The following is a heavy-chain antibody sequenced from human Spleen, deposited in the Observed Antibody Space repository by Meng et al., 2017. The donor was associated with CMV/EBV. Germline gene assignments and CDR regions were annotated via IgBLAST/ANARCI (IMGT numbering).Heavy chain of an antibody. CDR2: IKSKTDGGTT. V-gene: IGHV3-15*01. Sequence: GGSLRLSCAASGFTFSNAWMSWVRQAPGKGLEWVGRIKSKTDGGTTDYAAPVKGRFTISRDDSKNTLYLQMNSLKIEDTAVYYCASDYYYYYGMDVWGQGTTVTVSS. D-gene: IGHD2-21*02. CDR3: ASDYYYYYGMDV. J-gene: IGHJ6*02. CDR1: GFTFSNAW.